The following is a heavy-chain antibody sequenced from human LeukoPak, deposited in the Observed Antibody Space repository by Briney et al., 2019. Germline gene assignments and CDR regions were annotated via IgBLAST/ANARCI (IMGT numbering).Heavy chain of an antibody. J-gene: IGHJ2*01. V-gene: IGHV4-31*03. CDR3: ARAGVVSNPNSYWYFDL. CDR1: GGSISGGGYY. CDR2: IYYSGST. Sequence: SETLSLTCTVSGGSISGGGYYWSWIRQHPGKGLEWIGYIYYSGSTYYNPSLESRVTISVDTSKNQFSLKLSSVTAADTAVYYCARAGVVSNPNSYWYFDLWGRGTLVTVSS. D-gene: IGHD3-3*01.